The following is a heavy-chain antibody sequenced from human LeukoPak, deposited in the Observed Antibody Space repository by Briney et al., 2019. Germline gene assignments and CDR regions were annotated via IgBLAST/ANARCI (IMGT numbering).Heavy chain of an antibody. J-gene: IGHJ6*02. V-gene: IGHV3-73*01. CDR1: GFTFSASA. D-gene: IGHD3-9*01. CDR3: TKFYYDVLTGYRGMDV. CDR2: IRSKADDFAT. Sequence: PGGSLKLSRAASGFTFSASAVHWVRQPSGKGLEWVGRIRSKADDFATAYAASVKGRFLISRDDSKNTAYLQMDSLKTEDTAVYYCTKFYYDVLTGYRGMDVWGQGTTVTVSS.